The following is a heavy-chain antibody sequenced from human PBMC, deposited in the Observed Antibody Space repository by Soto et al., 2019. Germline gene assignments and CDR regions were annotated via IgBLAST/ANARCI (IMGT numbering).Heavy chain of an antibody. Sequence: GGSLRLSCAASGFTFSSYSMNWVRQAPGKGLEWVSSISSSSSYIYYADSVKGRFTISRDNAKNSLYLQMNSLRAEDTAVYYCAREPPPYYYDSSGYYDYWGQGTLVTVSS. D-gene: IGHD3-22*01. CDR2: ISSSSSYI. J-gene: IGHJ4*02. CDR3: AREPPPYYYDSSGYYDY. CDR1: GFTFSSYS. V-gene: IGHV3-21*01.